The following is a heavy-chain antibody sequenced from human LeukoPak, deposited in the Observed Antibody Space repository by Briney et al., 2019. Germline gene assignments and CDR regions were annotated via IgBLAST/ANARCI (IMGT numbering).Heavy chain of an antibody. CDR2: ISGSGGST. V-gene: IGHV3-23*01. Sequence: SGGSLRLSCAASGFTFNSYAMSWVRQAPGKGLEWVSAISGSGGSTYYADSVKGRFTISRDNSKNTLYLQMNSLRAEDTAVYYCAKSPGRYSSSWEQVHFDYWGQGTLVTVSS. J-gene: IGHJ4*02. CDR1: GFTFNSYA. CDR3: AKSPGRYSSSWEQVHFDY. D-gene: IGHD6-13*01.